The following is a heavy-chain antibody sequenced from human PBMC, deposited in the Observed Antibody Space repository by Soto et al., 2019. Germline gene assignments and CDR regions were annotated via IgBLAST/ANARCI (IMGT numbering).Heavy chain of an antibody. CDR1: GFTFSNAW. V-gene: IGHV3-15*01. J-gene: IGHJ4*02. Sequence: GGSLRLSCAASGFTFSNAWMSWVRQAPGKGLEWVGRIKSKTDGGTTDYAAPVKGRFTISRDDSKNTLYLQMNSLKTEDTAVYYCTTHSPSTGHEADDTAEDYWGQGTLVTVSS. D-gene: IGHD5-18*01. CDR2: IKSKTDGGTT. CDR3: TTHSPSTGHEADDTAEDY.